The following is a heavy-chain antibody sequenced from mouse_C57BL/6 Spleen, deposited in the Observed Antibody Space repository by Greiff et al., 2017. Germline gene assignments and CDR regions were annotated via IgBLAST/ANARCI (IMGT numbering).Heavy chain of an antibody. CDR2: INYDGSST. D-gene: IGHD2-1*01. CDR1: GFTFSDYY. V-gene: IGHV5-16*01. CDR3: ARVDYGNSSYWYFDV. J-gene: IGHJ1*03. Sequence: DVQLVESEGGLVQPGSSMKLSCTASGFTFSDYYMAWVRQVPEKGLEWVANINYDGSSTYYLDSLKSRFIISRDNAKNILYLQMSSLKSEDTATYYCARVDYGNSSYWYFDVWGTGTTVTVSS.